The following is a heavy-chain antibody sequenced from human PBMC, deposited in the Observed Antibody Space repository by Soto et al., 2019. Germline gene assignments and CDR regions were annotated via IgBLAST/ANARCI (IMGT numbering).Heavy chain of an antibody. J-gene: IGHJ4*02. CDR1: GFTFSSYG. CDR2: IWYDGSNK. D-gene: IGHD5-18*01. Sequence: GGSLRLSCAASGFTFSSYGMHWVRQAPGKGLEWVAVIWYDGSNKYYADSVKGRFTISRDNSKNTLYLQMNSLRAEDTAVYYCARDSGVQLWSPPDYWGQGTLVTVSS. V-gene: IGHV3-33*01. CDR3: ARDSGVQLWSPPDY.